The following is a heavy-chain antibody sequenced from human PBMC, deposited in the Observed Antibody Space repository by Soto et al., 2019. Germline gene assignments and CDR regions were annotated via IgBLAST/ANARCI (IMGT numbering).Heavy chain of an antibody. J-gene: IGHJ4*02. V-gene: IGHV4-30-2*01. CDR3: ARGSVVVPVFFDY. Sequence: QLQLQESGSGLVKPSQTLSLTCAVSGGSISSGGYSWSWIRQPPGKGLEWIGYIYHSGSTYYNPSLKSLFTITVDRSKNQFSLKLSSVTAADTAVYYCARGSVVVPVFFDYWGQGTLVTVSS. D-gene: IGHD2-2*01. CDR1: GGSISSGGYS. CDR2: IYHSGST.